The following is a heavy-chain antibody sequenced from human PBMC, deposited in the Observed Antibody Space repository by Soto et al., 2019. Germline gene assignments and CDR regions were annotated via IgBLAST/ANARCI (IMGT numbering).Heavy chain of an antibody. CDR2: TIPNTGNS. CDR3: ARWAETNCWNGFGADEFFFYF. V-gene: IGHV1-8*01. D-gene: IGHD1-1*01. J-gene: IGHJ4*02. CDR1: GYTFTSYD. Sequence: RASVKVSGKAFGYTFTSYDIYWVRQATGQGLEWMGWTIPNTGNSAYAQKFQGRVTVTSDTSINTVHMELSSLRSEVTAVYYCARWAETNCWNGFGADEFFFYFWGQGTLVTVSS.